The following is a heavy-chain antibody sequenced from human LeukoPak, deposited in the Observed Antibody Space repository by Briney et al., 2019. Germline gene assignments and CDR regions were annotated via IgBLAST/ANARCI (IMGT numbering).Heavy chain of an antibody. CDR1: GYTFTSYG. CDR2: ISAYNGNT. CDR3: ARDYRSSTSCYFADY. J-gene: IGHJ4*02. D-gene: IGHD2-2*01. Sequence: ASVKVSCKASGYTFTSYGISWVRQAPGQGLEWMGWISAYNGNTNYAQKLQGRVTMTTDPSTSTAYMELRGLRSDDTAVCYCARDYRSSTSCYFADYWGQGTLVTVSS. V-gene: IGHV1-18*01.